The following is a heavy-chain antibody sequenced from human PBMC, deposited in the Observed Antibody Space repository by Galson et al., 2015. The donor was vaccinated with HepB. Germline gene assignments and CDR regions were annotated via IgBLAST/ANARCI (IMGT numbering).Heavy chain of an antibody. CDR2: INPSGGST. V-gene: IGHV1-46*01. CDR1: GYTFTSYY. D-gene: IGHD3-3*01. Sequence: SVKVPCKASGYTFTSYYMHWVRQAPGQGLEWMGIINPSGGSTSYAQKFQGRVTMTRDTSTSTVYMELSSLRSEDTAVYYCARVGRATIFGVVTDYYYMDVWGKGTTVTVSS. CDR3: ARVGRATIFGVVTDYYYMDV. J-gene: IGHJ6*03.